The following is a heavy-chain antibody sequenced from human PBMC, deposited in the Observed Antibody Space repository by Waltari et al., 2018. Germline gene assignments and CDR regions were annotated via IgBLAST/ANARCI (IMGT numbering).Heavy chain of an antibody. Sequence: EVRLVESGGGLVQRGGSLRLSCAASGFPLANYGMSWVRQAPGKGLECVSSISGSGGTTYYADSVKGRFTMSKDFSKNTLFLQMNSVRVDDTADYYCAKSSGSYYEVFDRWGRGTLVTVSS. CDR3: AKSSGSYYEVFDR. D-gene: IGHD1-26*01. CDR1: GFPLANYG. J-gene: IGHJ4*02. V-gene: IGHV3-23*04. CDR2: ISGSGGTT.